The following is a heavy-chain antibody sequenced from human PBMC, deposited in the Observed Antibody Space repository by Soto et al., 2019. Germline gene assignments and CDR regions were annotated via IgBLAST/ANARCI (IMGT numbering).Heavy chain of an antibody. CDR1: GVTFSSYA. CDR3: ARADIVVVPTAYYYYYGMDV. Sequence: GASVKVSCKASGVTFSSYAISWVRQAPGQGLEWMGGIIPIFGTANYAQKFQGRVTITADKSTSTAYMELSSLRSEDTAVYYCARADIVVVPTAYYYYYGMDVWGQGTTVTVSS. D-gene: IGHD2-2*01. J-gene: IGHJ6*02. V-gene: IGHV1-69*06. CDR2: IIPIFGTA.